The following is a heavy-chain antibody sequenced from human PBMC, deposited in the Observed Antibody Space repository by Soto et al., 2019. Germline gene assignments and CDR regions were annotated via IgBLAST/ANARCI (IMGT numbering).Heavy chain of an antibody. Sequence: ESLKISCSASGFTFSNTWMSWVRQAPGKGLEWVARIKSKTDGGATDYPAPVKGRFTISRDDSKNTLFLQMNSLKTEDTAVYYCTTVLSYFDCWGQGTPVTVSS. CDR3: TTVLSYFDC. CDR2: IKSKTDGGAT. CDR1: GFTFSNTW. J-gene: IGHJ4*02. V-gene: IGHV3-15*01.